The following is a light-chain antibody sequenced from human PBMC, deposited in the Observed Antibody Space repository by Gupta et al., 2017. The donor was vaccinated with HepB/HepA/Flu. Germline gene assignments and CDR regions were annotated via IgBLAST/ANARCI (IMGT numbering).Light chain of an antibody. CDR3: CSYAGSNNFV. J-gene: IGLJ2*01. CDR2: EVS. Sequence: QSALTQPPSASGSPGQSVTISCTGTSSDVGGYNFVSWFQQHPVKAPNLMIYEVSKRPAGVPDRFSGSKSGNTASLTVSGLQAEDDADYYCCSYAGSNNFVFGGGTKLTVL. CDR1: SSDVGGYNF. V-gene: IGLV2-8*01.